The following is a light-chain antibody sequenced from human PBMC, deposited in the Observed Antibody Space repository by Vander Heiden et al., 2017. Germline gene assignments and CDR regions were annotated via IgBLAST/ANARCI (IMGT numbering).Light chain of an antibody. Sequence: EIVSTQSPGTLSVSPGERATLSCRASQSVSSSNLAWYQRKPGQAPRLLIYGASSTATGIPDRFSGSASGTDFTLTISILDPEDFAVYYCQQDGSSPITFGGGTKVEIK. V-gene: IGKV3-20*01. CDR3: QQDGSSPIT. CDR2: GAS. J-gene: IGKJ4*01. CDR1: QSVSSSN.